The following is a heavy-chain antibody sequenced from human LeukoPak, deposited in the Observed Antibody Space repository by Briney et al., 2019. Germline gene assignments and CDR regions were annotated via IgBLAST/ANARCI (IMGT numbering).Heavy chain of an antibody. V-gene: IGHV4-34*01. CDR1: GGSFSGYY. D-gene: IGHD3-3*01. CDR2: INHSGST. CDR3: ARGINYDFWSGYYPRRYYYYMDV. J-gene: IGHJ6*03. Sequence: SETLSLTCAVYGGSFSGYYWSWIRQPPGKGLEWIGEINHSGSTNYNPSLKSRVTISVDTSKNQFSLKLSSVTAADTAVYYCARGINYDFWSGYYPRRYYYYMDVWGKGTTVTVSS.